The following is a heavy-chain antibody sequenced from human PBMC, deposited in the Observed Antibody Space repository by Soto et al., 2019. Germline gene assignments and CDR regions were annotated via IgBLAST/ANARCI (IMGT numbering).Heavy chain of an antibody. CDR2: INHSGST. D-gene: IGHD3-3*01. CDR3: ARGRGFLEWLSVIHYGMDV. CDR1: GGSFSGYY. J-gene: IGHJ6*02. V-gene: IGHV4-34*01. Sequence: LETLSLTCAVYGGSFSGYYWSWIRQPPGKGLEWIGEINHSGSTNYNPSLKSRVTISVDTSKNQFSLKLSSVTAADTAVYYCARGRGFLEWLSVIHYGMDVWGQGTTVTVSS.